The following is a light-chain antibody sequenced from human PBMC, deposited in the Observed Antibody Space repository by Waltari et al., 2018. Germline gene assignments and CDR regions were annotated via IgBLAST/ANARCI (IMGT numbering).Light chain of an antibody. J-gene: IGKJ4*01. CDR1: QRIGSL. CDR2: DAS. V-gene: IGKV1-5*01. CDR3: QQYYSYFT. Sequence: DIQMTQSPSTLSASVGDRVTITCRASQRIGSLLAWYRQKPGKAPKLLIYDASSLESGVPSRFSGSGSGTEFTLTINSLQPDDFATYSCQQYYSYFTFGGGAKVEIK.